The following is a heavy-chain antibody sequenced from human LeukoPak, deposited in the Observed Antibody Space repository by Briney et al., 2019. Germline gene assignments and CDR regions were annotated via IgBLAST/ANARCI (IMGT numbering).Heavy chain of an antibody. Sequence: GSISSGSXYWRWIRQPAGKGLEWIGRIYTSGSTNYNPSLKSRVTISVDTSKNQFSLKLSSVTAADTAVYYCASELAGIFDYWGQGTLVTVSS. V-gene: IGHV4-61*02. J-gene: IGHJ4*02. CDR2: IYTSGST. CDR1: GSISSGSXY. CDR3: ASELAGIFDY. D-gene: IGHD3-10*01.